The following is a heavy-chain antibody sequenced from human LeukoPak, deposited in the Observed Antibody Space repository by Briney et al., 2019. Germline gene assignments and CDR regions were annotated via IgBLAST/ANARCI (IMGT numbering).Heavy chain of an antibody. V-gene: IGHV1-18*01. CDR3: ARDSVPSYSSSYPVYYYMDV. J-gene: IGHJ6*03. D-gene: IGHD6-6*01. CDR2: ISAYNGNT. Sequence: GASVKVSCKASGYTFTSYGISWVRQAPGQGLEWMGWISAYNGNTNYAQKLQGRVTMTTDTSTSTVYMELSSLRSEDTAVYYCARDSVPSYSSSYPVYYYMDVWGKGTTVTVSS. CDR1: GYTFTSYG.